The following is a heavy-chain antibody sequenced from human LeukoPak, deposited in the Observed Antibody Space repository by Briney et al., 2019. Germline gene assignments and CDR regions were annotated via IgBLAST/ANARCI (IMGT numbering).Heavy chain of an antibody. D-gene: IGHD2-15*01. CDR3: ARALVEVATMDY. CDR1: GGSISSYY. CDR2: IYYSGST. J-gene: IGHJ4*02. Sequence: ASETLSLTCTVSGGSISSYYWSWIRQPPGKGLGWIGYIYYSGSTNYNPSPKSRVTISVDTSKPQFSLKLSSVPAAAPAVYYCARALVEVATMDYWGQGTLVTVSS. V-gene: IGHV4-59*08.